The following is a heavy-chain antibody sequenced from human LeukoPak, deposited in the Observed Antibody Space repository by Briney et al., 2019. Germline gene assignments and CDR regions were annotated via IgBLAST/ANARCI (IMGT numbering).Heavy chain of an antibody. CDR1: GGSISSSSYY. Sequence: PSETLSLTCTVSGGSISSSSYYWGWIRQPPGKGLEWIGSIYYSGSTYYNPSLKSRVTISVGTSKNQFSLKLSSVTAADTAVYYCARHATYCSSTSCYLASWFDPWGQGTLVTVSS. CDR2: IYYSGST. CDR3: ARHATYCSSTSCYLASWFDP. J-gene: IGHJ5*02. D-gene: IGHD2-2*01. V-gene: IGHV4-39*01.